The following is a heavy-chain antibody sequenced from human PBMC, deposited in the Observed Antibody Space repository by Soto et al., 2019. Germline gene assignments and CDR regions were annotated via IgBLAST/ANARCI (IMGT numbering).Heavy chain of an antibody. CDR3: AKNYFFDS. V-gene: IGHV3-23*01. CDR2: VSISSDGP. J-gene: IGHJ4*02. Sequence: VQLLESGGGLVQPGGSLRLSCAASGFTFSSYAMSWVRQAPGRWLEWVSSVSISSDGPYYADSVKGRFTISRDNSKNTLYLQLNSLRGEDTATYYCAKNYFFDSWGQGTPVTVSS. CDR1: GFTFSSYA.